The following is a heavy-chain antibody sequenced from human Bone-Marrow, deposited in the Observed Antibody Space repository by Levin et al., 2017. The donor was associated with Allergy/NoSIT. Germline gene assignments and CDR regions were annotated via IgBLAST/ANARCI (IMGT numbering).Heavy chain of an antibody. CDR1: GYAFTTYY. D-gene: IGHD5-18*01. V-gene: IGHV1-46*01. J-gene: IGHJ4*02. Sequence: RASVKVSCKASGYAFTTYYIHWVRQAPGQGPEWMAIMNPSGGSTTYAQTFQGRLTVTRDPSTTTVYMELSSLIPEGTAVYYCERSVDTALVQSDYWGQGTLVTVSS. CDR2: MNPSGGST. CDR3: ERSVDTALVQSDY.